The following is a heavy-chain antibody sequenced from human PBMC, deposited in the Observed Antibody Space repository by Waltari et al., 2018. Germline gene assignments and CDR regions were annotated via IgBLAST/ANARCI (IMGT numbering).Heavy chain of an antibody. J-gene: IGHJ5*02. D-gene: IGHD6-13*01. Sequence: QVQLVQSGAEVKKPGSSVTVSCKASGGTFRSYAINWVRQAPGHGLDWMGGIIPVFGTANYAQRFQGRVTITTEESTSTAYMELSSLKPEDTAVYYCTRVTGGSWEGGFDPWGQGTLVTVSS. CDR2: IIPVFGTA. CDR1: GGTFRSYA. V-gene: IGHV1-69*05. CDR3: TRVTGGSWEGGFDP.